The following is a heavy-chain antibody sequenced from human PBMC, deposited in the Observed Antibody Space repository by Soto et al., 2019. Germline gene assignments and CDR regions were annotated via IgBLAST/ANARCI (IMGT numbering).Heavy chain of an antibody. D-gene: IGHD6-13*01. V-gene: IGHV1-69*12. J-gene: IGHJ4*02. CDR3: ARVSSNWYKDYFDY. Sequence: QVQLVQSGAEVKKPGSSVKVSCKASGGTFSSYAISWVRQAPGQGLEWMGGIIPIFGTANYAQKFQGRVTTTADESMNTAYMELSSLRSEDTAVYYCARVSSNWYKDYFDYWGQGTLVTVSS. CDR2: IIPIFGTA. CDR1: GGTFSSYA.